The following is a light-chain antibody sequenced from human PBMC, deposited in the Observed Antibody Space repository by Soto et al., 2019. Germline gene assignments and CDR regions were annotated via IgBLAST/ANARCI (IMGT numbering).Light chain of an antibody. CDR1: TSNIGGNA. Sequence: QPVLTQPPSASGTPGQRVTISCSGSTSNIGGNAVNWYQQLPGMAPKVLIYTDNQRPSGVADRFSGSKSGTSASLAISGLQSEDEADYYCAAWDASLNGWVFGGGTKVTVL. CDR2: TDN. CDR3: AAWDASLNGWV. J-gene: IGLJ3*02. V-gene: IGLV1-44*01.